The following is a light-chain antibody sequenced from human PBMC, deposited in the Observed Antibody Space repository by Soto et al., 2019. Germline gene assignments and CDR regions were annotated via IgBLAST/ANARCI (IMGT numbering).Light chain of an antibody. V-gene: IGLV2-14*01. Sequence: QSALTQPASVSASPGESITISCTGTTSDVGSYNYVSWYQQHPGKVPKLIVYEDNQRPSGISYRFSGSKSGDTASLTISGLQAEDEADYYCSSYTPNKTVFGGGTKLTVL. CDR2: EDN. J-gene: IGLJ2*01. CDR3: SSYTPNKTV. CDR1: TSDVGSYNY.